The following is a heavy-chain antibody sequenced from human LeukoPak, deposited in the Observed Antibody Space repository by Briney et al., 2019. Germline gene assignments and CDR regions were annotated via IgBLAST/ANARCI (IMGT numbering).Heavy chain of an antibody. V-gene: IGHV3-9*01. D-gene: IGHD3-22*01. CDR2: ITWNSLTI. CDR3: AKDPVDSSGYFGYYFDY. CDR1: GFTFDDYA. J-gene: IGHJ4*02. Sequence: GGSLRLSCAASGFTFDDYAMHWVRQAPGKGLEWVSGITWNSLTIGYADSVKGRFTISRDNAKNSLYLQMNSLRAEDKAVYYCAKDPVDSSGYFGYYFDYWGQGTLVTVSS.